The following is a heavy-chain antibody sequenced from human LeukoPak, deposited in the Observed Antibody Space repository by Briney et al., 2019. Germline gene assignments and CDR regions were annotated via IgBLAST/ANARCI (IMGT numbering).Heavy chain of an antibody. CDR2: IRNKARSYTT. CDR3: ARLYQGGY. V-gene: IGHV3-72*01. D-gene: IGHD2-8*01. Sequence: PGGSLRLSCAASGFTFSDHYMDWVRQAPGKGPGWVGRIRNKARSYTTEYAASVKGRFTISRDDSKNSVYLQMSSLKTEDTAVYYCARLYQGGYWGQGTLVTVSS. J-gene: IGHJ4*02. CDR1: GFTFSDHY.